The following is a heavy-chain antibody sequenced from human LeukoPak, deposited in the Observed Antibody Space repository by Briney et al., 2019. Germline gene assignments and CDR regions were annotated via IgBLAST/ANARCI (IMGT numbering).Heavy chain of an antibody. Sequence: GSLRLSCAASGFTFTDYWMHWVRQAPGKGLVWVSHINSYGSTTYADSVKGRFTISRDNAKNTVYLQMNSLRADDTAVYYCARDHWGYVFDYWGQGILVTVSS. CDR3: ARDHWGYVFDY. V-gene: IGHV3-74*03. CDR1: GFTFTDYW. D-gene: IGHD7-27*01. J-gene: IGHJ4*02. CDR2: INSYGST.